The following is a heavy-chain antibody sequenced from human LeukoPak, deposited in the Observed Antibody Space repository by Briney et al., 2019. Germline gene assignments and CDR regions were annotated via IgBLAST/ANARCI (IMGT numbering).Heavy chain of an antibody. CDR1: GFTFSTYA. D-gene: IGHD4/OR15-4a*01. CDR2: ISSNGEST. J-gene: IGHJ5*02. V-gene: IGHV3-64D*09. Sequence: PGGSLRLSCSASGFTFSTYAMHWVRQAPGKGLDYISSISSNGESTYYADSVKGRFTISRDNSKNTLYLQMSSLRTEDTAVYWCVKSAINYGANWFDPWGQGTLVTVSS. CDR3: VKSAINYGANWFDP.